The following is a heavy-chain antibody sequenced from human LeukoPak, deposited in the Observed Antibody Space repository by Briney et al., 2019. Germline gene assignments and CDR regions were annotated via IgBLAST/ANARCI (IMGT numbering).Heavy chain of an antibody. CDR3: AKRYYDILTGYDV. D-gene: IGHD3-9*01. CDR1: GFTFSSYA. J-gene: IGHJ6*02. V-gene: IGHV3-23*01. CDR2: ISGGGGTT. Sequence: PGGSLRLSCAASGFTFSSYAMSWVGQAPGRGLEGVSAISGGGGTTYYADSVKSRFTISRDNSKNTLYMQMNSLRAEDTAVYYCAKRYYDILTGYDVWGQGTTVTVSS.